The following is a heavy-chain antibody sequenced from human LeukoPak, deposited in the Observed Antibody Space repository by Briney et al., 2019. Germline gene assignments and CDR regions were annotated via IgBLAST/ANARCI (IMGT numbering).Heavy chain of an antibody. D-gene: IGHD4-17*01. CDR2: ISSSGSTI. V-gene: IGHV3-48*03. J-gene: IGHJ4*02. CDR3: AREGGSSTVPLDFDY. Sequence: GGSLRLSCTASGFTFSSYAMHWVRQAPGKGLEWVSYISSSGSTIYYADSVKGRFTISRDNAKNSLYLQMNSLRAEDTAVYYCAREGGSSTVPLDFDYWGQGTLVTVSS. CDR1: GFTFSSYA.